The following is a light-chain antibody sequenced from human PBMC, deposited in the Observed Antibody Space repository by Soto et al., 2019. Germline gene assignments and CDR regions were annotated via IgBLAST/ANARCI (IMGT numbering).Light chain of an antibody. V-gene: IGKV3-11*01. CDR2: DVS. CDR1: QSVSTF. CDR3: QQHYNWPPPT. Sequence: EIVLTQSPATLSLSPGERATLSCRASQSVSTFVAWYHHKPGQAPRLLIYDVSNRATGIPARFSGSGSGTDFTLTISSLEPEDFAVYYCQQHYNWPPPTFGGGTKVEIK. J-gene: IGKJ4*01.